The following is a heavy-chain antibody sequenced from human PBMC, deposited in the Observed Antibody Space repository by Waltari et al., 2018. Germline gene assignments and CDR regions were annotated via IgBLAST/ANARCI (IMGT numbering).Heavy chain of an antibody. CDR2: IYSGGSR. J-gene: IGHJ4*02. D-gene: IGHD4-4*01. CDR3: AGGAYSYSYLDY. CDR1: GVTVSSNY. Sequence: VQLVESGGGLITPGGFLRLPCSASGVTVSSNYISWVRQAPGKGLEWVSVIYSGGSRYYADSVRGRFTISRDNSKNTLYLQMNSLRAEDTAVYFCAGGAYSYSYLDYWGQGTLVTVSS. V-gene: IGHV3-53*01.